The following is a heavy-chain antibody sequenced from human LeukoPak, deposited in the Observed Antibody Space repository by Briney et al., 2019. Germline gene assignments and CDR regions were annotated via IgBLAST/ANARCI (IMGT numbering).Heavy chain of an antibody. CDR1: GFTFSGYG. V-gene: IGHV3-30*18. D-gene: IGHD3-10*01. J-gene: IGHJ4*02. Sequence: GGSLRLSCAASGFTFSGYGMHWVRQAPGKGLEWVAVISYDGSKKYYADSVKGRFTISRDNSKNTLYLQMNSLRAEDTAVYYCAKSRWFGELSDFFDYWGQGTLVTVSS. CDR3: AKSRWFGELSDFFDY. CDR2: ISYDGSKK.